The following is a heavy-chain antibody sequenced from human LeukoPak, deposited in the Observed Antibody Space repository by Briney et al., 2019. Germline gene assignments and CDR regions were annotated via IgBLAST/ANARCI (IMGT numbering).Heavy chain of an antibody. Sequence: GGSLRLSCAASGFTFSSYAMHWVRQAPGKGLEWVAVISYDGSNKYYADSVKGRFTISRDNSKNTLYLQMNSLRAEDTAVYYCARDAPRRGSSFNLAEYFQHWGQGTLATVSS. V-gene: IGHV3-30-3*01. J-gene: IGHJ1*01. D-gene: IGHD6-13*01. CDR3: ARDAPRRGSSFNLAEYFQH. CDR2: ISYDGSNK. CDR1: GFTFSSYA.